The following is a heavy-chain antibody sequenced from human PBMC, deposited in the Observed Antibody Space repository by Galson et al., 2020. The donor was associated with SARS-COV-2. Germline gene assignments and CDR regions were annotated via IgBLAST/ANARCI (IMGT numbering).Heavy chain of an antibody. Sequence: GGSLRLSCSTSGFMFSDYAMHWVRQAPGKGLEYVSAISPNGGTSFYADSVNDRFTMSRDNSRNIFYLQMTGLRIEDTALYYCLAYSSTRRNYWGQGTLVTVSS. CDR3: LAYSSTRRNY. V-gene: IGHV3-64D*09. CDR2: ISPNGGTS. D-gene: IGHD6-19*01. CDR1: GFMFSDYA. J-gene: IGHJ4*02.